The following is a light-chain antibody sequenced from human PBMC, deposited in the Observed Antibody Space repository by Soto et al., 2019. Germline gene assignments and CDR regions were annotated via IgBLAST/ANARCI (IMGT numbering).Light chain of an antibody. CDR2: SAS. CDR1: QSVDSSF. Sequence: IVLTQSPGSLSLSPGERATLSCRASQSVDSSFFAWYQQKPGQAPRLLIYSASNRATGIPDRFSGRGSGTDFTLTITGLEPEDFAVYYCQQYVSSVTFGQGTKVEIK. V-gene: IGKV3-20*01. CDR3: QQYVSSVT. J-gene: IGKJ1*01.